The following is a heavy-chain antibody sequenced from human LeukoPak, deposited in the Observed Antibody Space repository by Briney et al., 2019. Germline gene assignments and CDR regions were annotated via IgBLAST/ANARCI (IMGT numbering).Heavy chain of an antibody. D-gene: IGHD2-15*01. Sequence: PSETLSLTCTVSGGSISSGGYYWSWIRQHPGKGLEWIGYIYYSGSTYYNPSLKSRVTISVDTSKNQFSLKLSSVTAADTAVYYCARHLSEYCSGGSCYPTYYYYYYGMDVWGQGTTVTVSS. CDR3: ARHLSEYCSGGSCYPTYYYYYYGMDV. J-gene: IGHJ6*02. V-gene: IGHV4-39*01. CDR1: GGSISSGGYY. CDR2: IYYSGST.